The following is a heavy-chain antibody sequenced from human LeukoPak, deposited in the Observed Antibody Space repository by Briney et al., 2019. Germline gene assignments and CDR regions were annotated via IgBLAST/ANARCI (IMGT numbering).Heavy chain of an antibody. V-gene: IGHV4-39*01. CDR1: GGSISSSIYY. Sequence: PSETLSLTCTVSGGSISSSIYYWGWIRQPPGKGLEWMGSIYYSGSTYYNPSLKSRVTISEDTSKNQFSLKLSSVTAADTAVYYCARTYRSWFDPWGQGTLVTVSS. CDR2: IYYSGST. D-gene: IGHD3-16*02. J-gene: IGHJ5*02. CDR3: ARTYRSWFDP.